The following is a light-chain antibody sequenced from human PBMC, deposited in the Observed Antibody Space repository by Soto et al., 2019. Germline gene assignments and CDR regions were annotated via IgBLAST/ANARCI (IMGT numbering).Light chain of an antibody. CDR2: DVS. CDR3: ASYTPSSTYV. V-gene: IGLV2-14*01. J-gene: IGLJ1*01. Sequence: QSVLTQPASVSGSPGQSIAISCTGTSSDVGGYSYVSWYQQQPGKAPKLVISDVSNRPSGVSDRFSGSKSGNTASLTISGLQTEDEADYYCASYTPSSTYVFGTATKATVL. CDR1: SSDVGGYSY.